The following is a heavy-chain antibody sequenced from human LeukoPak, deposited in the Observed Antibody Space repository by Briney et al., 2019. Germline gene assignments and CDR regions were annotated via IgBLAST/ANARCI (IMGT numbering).Heavy chain of an antibody. Sequence: SETLSLTCTVSGGSISSYYWSWIRQPPGKGLEWIGYTYYSGSTNYNPSLKSRVTISVDTSKNQFSLKLSSVTAADTAVYYCARVHRTYYYGSGTGYYFDYWGQGTLVTVSS. CDR2: TYYSGST. V-gene: IGHV4-59*01. CDR3: ARVHRTYYYGSGTGYYFDY. J-gene: IGHJ4*02. CDR1: GGSISSYY. D-gene: IGHD3-10*01.